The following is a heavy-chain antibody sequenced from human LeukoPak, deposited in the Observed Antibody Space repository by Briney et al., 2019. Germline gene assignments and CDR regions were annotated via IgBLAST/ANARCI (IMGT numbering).Heavy chain of an antibody. D-gene: IGHD6-13*01. CDR1: GFTFSSYV. CDR3: AKDRAAGTPTRERRYGMDV. V-gene: IGHV3-30*18. CDR2: ISYDGSNK. J-gene: IGHJ6*02. Sequence: GGSLRLSCAASGFTFSSYVMHWVRQAPGKGLEWVAVISYDGSNKYYADSVKGRFTISRDNSKNTLYLQMNSLRAEDTAVYYCAKDRAAGTPTRERRYGMDVWGQGTTVTVSS.